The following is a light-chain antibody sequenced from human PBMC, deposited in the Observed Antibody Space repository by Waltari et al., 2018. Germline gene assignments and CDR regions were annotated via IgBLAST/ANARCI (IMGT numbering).Light chain of an antibody. CDR2: SDE. CDR1: TSNIGRNP. V-gene: IGLV1-44*01. Sequence: QSVLTQPPSASGTPGQRVTMSCSGSTSNIGRNPVNWYQQLPGTAPKLLIYSDEQRPSGVPERLSGSKSGTSASLAIRGLQSEDEADYYCAVWDDSLNGQVFGGGTKLTVL. J-gene: IGLJ3*02. CDR3: AVWDDSLNGQV.